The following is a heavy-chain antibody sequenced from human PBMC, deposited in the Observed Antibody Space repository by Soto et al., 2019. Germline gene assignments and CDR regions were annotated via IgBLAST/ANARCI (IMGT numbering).Heavy chain of an antibody. V-gene: IGHV3-23*01. D-gene: IGHD3-10*01. CDR2: ISGSGGST. J-gene: IGHJ4*02. CDR3: ARDRPQSGSPMSALFDD. Sequence: PGGSLRLSCAASGFTFSDYAMNWVRQAPGKGLEWVSAISGSGGSTYYADSVRGRFTISRDNSKNTLYLQVNSLRAEDTAVYYCARDRPQSGSPMSALFDDWGQGTLVTVSS. CDR1: GFTFSDYA.